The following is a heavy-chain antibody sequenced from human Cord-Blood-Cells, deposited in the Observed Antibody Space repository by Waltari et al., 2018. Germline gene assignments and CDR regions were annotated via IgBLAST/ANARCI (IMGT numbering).Heavy chain of an antibody. V-gene: IGHV3-15*01. CDR1: GFTFSNAW. J-gene: IGHJ4*02. CDR3: TPDTRLEEN. CDR2: IKRKTDGGTT. D-gene: IGHD6-19*01. Sequence: EVQLVESGGGLVKPGGSLRLSCAASGFTFSNAWMSWVRQAPGKGLVWVGRIKRKTDGGTTDYAEPVKGRFTISRDDSKNTLYLQMNSLKTEDTAVYYCTPDTRLEENWGQGTLVTVFS.